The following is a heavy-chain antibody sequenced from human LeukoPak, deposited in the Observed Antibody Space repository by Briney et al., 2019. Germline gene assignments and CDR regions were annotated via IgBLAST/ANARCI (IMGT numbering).Heavy chain of an antibody. CDR3: ARHLYYDSSGYYYDYYYYYYLDV. CDR1: GGSISSSSYY. V-gene: IGHV4-39*01. D-gene: IGHD3-22*01. J-gene: IGHJ6*03. Sequence: SETLSLTCTVSGGSISSSSYYWGWVRQPPGTGLEWFGSIYYSGSTYYNPSLKSRVTISVDTSKNQFSLKLSSVPAEDTAVYYCARHLYYDSSGYYYDYYYYYYLDVWGKGTTVTISS. CDR2: IYYSGST.